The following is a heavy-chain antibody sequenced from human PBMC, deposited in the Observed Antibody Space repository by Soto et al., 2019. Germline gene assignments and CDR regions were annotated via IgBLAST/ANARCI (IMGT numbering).Heavy chain of an antibody. CDR2: IIPIFGTA. Sequence: QVQLVQSGAEVKKPGSSVKVSCTASGGTFSSYAISWVRQAPGQGLEWMGGIIPIFGTANYAQKFQGRVTITADKSTSTAYMELSSLRSEDTAVYYCARSQYLASRGTGWFDPWGQGTLVTVSS. V-gene: IGHV1-69*06. D-gene: IGHD1-1*01. J-gene: IGHJ5*02. CDR3: ARSQYLASRGTGWFDP. CDR1: GGTFSSYA.